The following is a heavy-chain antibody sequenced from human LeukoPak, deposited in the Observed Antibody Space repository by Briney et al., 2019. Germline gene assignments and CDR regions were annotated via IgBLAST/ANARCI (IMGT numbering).Heavy chain of an antibody. D-gene: IGHD1-26*01. CDR1: GYTFTSYG. J-gene: IGHJ4*02. V-gene: IGHV1-18*01. CDR3: ARLSGSYYRPATLIDY. CDR2: ISAYNGNT. Sequence: VAVNVSCKASGYTFTSYGISWVRQAPGQGLEWMGWISAYNGNTNYAQKLQGRVTMTTDTSTSTAYMELRSLRSDDTAVYYCARLSGSYYRPATLIDYWGQGTVGSASS.